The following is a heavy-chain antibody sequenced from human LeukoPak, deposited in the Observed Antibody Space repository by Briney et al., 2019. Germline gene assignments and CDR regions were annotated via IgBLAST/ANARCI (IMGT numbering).Heavy chain of an antibody. CDR3: ARDSTTLRYPDY. J-gene: IGHJ4*02. Sequence: GGSLRLSCAASGFTFTTYWMHWMRQTPGKGLEWVSYISSSGSTIYYADSVKGRFTISRDNAKNSLYLQMNSLRAEDTAVYYCARDSTTLRYPDYWGQGTLVTVSS. D-gene: IGHD3-9*01. CDR2: ISSSGSTI. V-gene: IGHV3-11*01. CDR1: GFTFTTYW.